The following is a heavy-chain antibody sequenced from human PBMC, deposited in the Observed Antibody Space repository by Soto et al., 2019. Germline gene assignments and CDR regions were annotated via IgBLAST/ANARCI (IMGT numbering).Heavy chain of an antibody. J-gene: IGHJ4*02. D-gene: IGHD4-17*01. CDR1: VYTFTAYY. Sequence: ASVKVSCTASVYTFTAYYMHWVRQAPGQGLEWMGWINPNSGGTNYAQKFQGRVTMTTDTSTSTAYMELRSLRSDDTAVYYCARRWTTGEIDYWGQGTLVTVSS. CDR2: INPNSGGT. V-gene: IGHV1-2*02. CDR3: ARRWTTGEIDY.